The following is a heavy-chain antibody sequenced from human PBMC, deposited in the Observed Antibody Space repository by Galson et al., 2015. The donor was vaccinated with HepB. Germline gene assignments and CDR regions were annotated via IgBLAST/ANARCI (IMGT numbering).Heavy chain of an antibody. D-gene: IGHD2-2*01. CDR2: ISDSSTYT. V-gene: IGHV3-11*06. Sequence: SLRLSCAASGFTFSDYYMSWIRQTPGKGLEWVSDISDSSTYTNYADSVKGRFTISRDNAKNSLYLQMNSLRAEDTAVYYCARVSCSSTSCPMQYYYYYGMDVWGQGTTATVSS. CDR1: GFTFSDYY. CDR3: ARVSCSSTSCPMQYYYYYGMDV. J-gene: IGHJ6*02.